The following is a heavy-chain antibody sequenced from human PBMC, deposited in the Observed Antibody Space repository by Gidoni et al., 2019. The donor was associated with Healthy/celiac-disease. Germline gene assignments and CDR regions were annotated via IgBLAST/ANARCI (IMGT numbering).Heavy chain of an antibody. CDR3: AREVVPAATPYYYYYMDV. CDR1: GFTLRSYA. J-gene: IGHJ6*03. V-gene: IGHV3-30-3*01. D-gene: IGHD2-2*01. Sequence: QVQLVESGEGVVQPGRSLRLSCAASGFTLRSYAMHWVRQAPGKGLEWVAVISYDGSNKYYADSVKGRFTISRDNSKNTLYLQMNSLRAEDTAVYYCAREVVPAATPYYYYYMDVWGKGTTVTVSS. CDR2: ISYDGSNK.